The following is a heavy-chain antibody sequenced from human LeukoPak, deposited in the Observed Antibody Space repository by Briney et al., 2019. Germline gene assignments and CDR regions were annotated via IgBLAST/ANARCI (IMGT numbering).Heavy chain of an antibody. V-gene: IGHV4-34*01. CDR1: GGSFSGYY. Sequence: SETLSLTCAVYGGSFSGYYWSWIRQPPGKGLEWIGEINHSGSTNYNPSLKSRVTISVDTSKNQFSLKLSSVTAADTAVYYCARAEGGSSFEAFDYWGQGTLVTVSS. J-gene: IGHJ4*02. CDR3: ARAEGGSSFEAFDY. CDR2: INHSGST. D-gene: IGHD6-6*01.